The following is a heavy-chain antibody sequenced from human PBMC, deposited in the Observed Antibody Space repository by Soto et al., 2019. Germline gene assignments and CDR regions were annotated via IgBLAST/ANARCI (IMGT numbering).Heavy chain of an antibody. Sequence: GGSLRLSCAASGFTFSDHYMDWVRQAPGKGLEWVGRTRNKANSYTTEYAASVKGRFTISRDDSKNSLYLQMNSLKTEDTAVYYCALNFYSGSYYFDYWGQGTLVTVSS. CDR1: GFTFSDHY. D-gene: IGHD1-26*01. J-gene: IGHJ4*02. V-gene: IGHV3-72*01. CDR3: ALNFYSGSYYFDY. CDR2: TRNKANSYTT.